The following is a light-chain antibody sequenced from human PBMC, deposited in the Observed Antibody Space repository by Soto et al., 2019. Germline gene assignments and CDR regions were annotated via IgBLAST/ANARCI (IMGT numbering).Light chain of an antibody. CDR1: QVINNY. V-gene: IGKV1-27*01. Sequence: DIQMTQSPSSLSASVGDRVTISCRASQVINNYLAWYQQRPGKGPKLLIYGASTLQSGVPSRFSGSGSGTDFTLTIRSLQPEDVATYYCQKYSSAPPVTFGPGTTVHV. CDR3: QKYSSAPPVT. J-gene: IGKJ3*01. CDR2: GAS.